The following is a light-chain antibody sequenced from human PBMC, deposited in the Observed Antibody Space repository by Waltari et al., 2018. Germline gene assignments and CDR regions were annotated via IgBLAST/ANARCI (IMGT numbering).Light chain of an antibody. CDR2: EGS. Sequence: QSALTQPASVSGSPGQSITISCTGTSSDVGTYNLVSWYQQHPDKAPKRRIYEGSKRPSGVSNGFSGSKSGHTAFLTISGLQAEDEADYSCCAYAGSSTWVFGGGTKLTVL. V-gene: IGLV2-23*01. CDR1: SSDVGTYNL. J-gene: IGLJ3*02. CDR3: CAYAGSSTWV.